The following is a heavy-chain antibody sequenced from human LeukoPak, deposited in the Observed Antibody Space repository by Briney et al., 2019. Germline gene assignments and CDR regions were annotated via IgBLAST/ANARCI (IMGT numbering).Heavy chain of an antibody. CDR1: GFTFDDYG. Sequence: GGSLRLSCAASGFTFDDYGMSWVRQAPGKGLEWVAFIRYDGSNKYYADSVKGRFTISRDNSKNTLYLQMNSLRAEDTAAYYCAKGRVVVPAAIHDYWGQGTLVTVSS. J-gene: IGHJ4*02. V-gene: IGHV3-30*02. D-gene: IGHD2-2*01. CDR3: AKGRVVVPAAIHDY. CDR2: IRYDGSNK.